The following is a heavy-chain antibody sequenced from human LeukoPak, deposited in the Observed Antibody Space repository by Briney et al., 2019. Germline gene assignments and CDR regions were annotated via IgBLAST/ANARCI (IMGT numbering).Heavy chain of an antibody. CDR1: GFTYNSYT. J-gene: IGHJ4*02. V-gene: IGHV3-23*01. Sequence: PGGPLRLSCVASGFTYNSYTMSWVRQAPGKGLEWVSAIGGYGGDTYYADSVKGRFTISRDNSRNTVYLQMNSLRAEDAAVYYCAKVMSYGGNSMIDYWGQGTLVTVSS. CDR3: AKVMSYGGNSMIDY. D-gene: IGHD4-23*01. CDR2: IGGYGGDT.